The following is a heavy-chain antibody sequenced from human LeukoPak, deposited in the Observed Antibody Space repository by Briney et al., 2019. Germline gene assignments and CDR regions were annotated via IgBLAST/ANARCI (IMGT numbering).Heavy chain of an antibody. CDR1: GFTFSSYA. Sequence: GGSLRLSCAASGFTFSSYAMHWVRQAPGKGLEWVAVISYDGSNKYYADSVKGRFTISRDNSKNTLYLQMNSLRAEDTAVYYCARDSEKPNWGQGTLVTVSS. J-gene: IGHJ4*02. CDR3: ARDSEKPN. CDR2: ISYDGSNK. V-gene: IGHV3-30-3*01.